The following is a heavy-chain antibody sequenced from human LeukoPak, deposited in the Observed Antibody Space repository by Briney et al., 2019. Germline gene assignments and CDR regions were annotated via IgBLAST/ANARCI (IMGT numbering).Heavy chain of an antibody. CDR3: AREVEGYHTNSGMDV. V-gene: IGHV4-39*07. Sequence: PSETPSLTCTVSGGSIGSSSYFWGWIRQPPGKGLEWIGSIYYSGSTYYNPSLKSRVTISVDTSKNQFSLKLSSVTAADTAVYYCAREVEGYHTNSGMDVWGQGTTVTVSS. CDR1: GGSIGSSSYF. CDR2: IYYSGST. D-gene: IGHD2-15*01. J-gene: IGHJ6*02.